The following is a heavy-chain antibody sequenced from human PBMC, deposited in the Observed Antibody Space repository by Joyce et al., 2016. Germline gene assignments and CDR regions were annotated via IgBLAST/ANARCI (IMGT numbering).Heavy chain of an antibody. D-gene: IGHD6-19*01. CDR1: GGSISSSSYY. J-gene: IGHJ4*02. CDR2: IDYSGST. Sequence: QLQLQESGPGLVKPSETLFPTCTVSGGSISSSSYYWGWIRQPPGKGLEWIGSIDYSGSTYYNPSRKSRVTISVDTSKNQFSLKLSSVTAADTAVYYCAREVSGWSKIDYWGQGTLVTVSA. V-gene: IGHV4-39*07. CDR3: AREVSGWSKIDY.